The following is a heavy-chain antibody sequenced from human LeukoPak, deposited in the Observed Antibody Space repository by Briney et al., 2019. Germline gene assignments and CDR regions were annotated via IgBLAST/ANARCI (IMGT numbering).Heavy chain of an antibody. V-gene: IGHV1-8*02. D-gene: IGHD2-15*01. CDR1: GYTFTSYG. J-gene: IGHJ4*02. CDR3: ARTRGLLGYCSGGSCYYDY. CDR2: MNPNSGNT. Sequence: ASVKVSCKASGYTFTSYGISWVRQAPGQGLEWMGWMNPNSGNTGYAQKFQGRVTMTRNTSISTAYIELSSLRSEDTAVYYCARTRGLLGYCSGGSCYYDYWGQGTLVTVSS.